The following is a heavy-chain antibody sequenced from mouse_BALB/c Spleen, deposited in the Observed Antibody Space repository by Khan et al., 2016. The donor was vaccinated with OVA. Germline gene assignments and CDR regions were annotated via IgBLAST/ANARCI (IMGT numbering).Heavy chain of an antibody. CDR3: TRGGYGAFGY. Sequence: EVELVESGGGLVKPGGSLKLSCAASGFTFSDYYMYWVRQTPEKRLEWVATISDGGSYTYFPARVEGRFTISRDNAKNNLYLQLISLKSEDTAMYYCTRGGYGAFGYWGQGTLVTVSA. CDR2: ISDGGSYT. J-gene: IGHJ3*01. D-gene: IGHD2-14*01. V-gene: IGHV5-4*02. CDR1: GFTFSDYY.